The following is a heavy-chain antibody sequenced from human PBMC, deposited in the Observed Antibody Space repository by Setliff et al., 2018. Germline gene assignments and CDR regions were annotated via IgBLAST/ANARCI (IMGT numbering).Heavy chain of an antibody. Sequence: SETLSLTCAVHGGSVNGFYWSWIRQPPGKGLEWIGEINDSGVTNYNPSLKSRVNMSLDASKNQFPVKLNSVTAADTAVYYCARDRRYDSSLDYYYYGMDVWGQGTTVTVSS. CDR3: ARDRRYDSSLDYYYYGMDV. CDR2: INDSGVT. J-gene: IGHJ6*02. CDR1: GGSVNGFY. V-gene: IGHV4-34*01. D-gene: IGHD6-13*01.